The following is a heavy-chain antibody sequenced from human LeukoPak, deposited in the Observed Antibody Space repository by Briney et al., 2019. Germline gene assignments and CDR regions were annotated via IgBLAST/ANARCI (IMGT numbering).Heavy chain of an antibody. CDR3: ARVAVPGRSVDS. D-gene: IGHD6-19*01. CDR2: IFYIGSI. V-gene: IGHV4-39*01. CDR1: GGSISISSYY. Sequence: PSETLSLTCSVSGGSISISSYYWGWIRQPPGKGLEWIGNIFYIGSIYYNPSLKSRVTISVDTSKNQFSLKLNSVTAADTAVYYCARVAVPGRSVDSWGQGTLVTVSS. J-gene: IGHJ4*02.